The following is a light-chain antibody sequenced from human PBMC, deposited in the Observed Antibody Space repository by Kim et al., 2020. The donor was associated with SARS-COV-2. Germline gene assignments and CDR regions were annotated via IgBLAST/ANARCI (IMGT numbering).Light chain of an antibody. V-gene: IGLV7-46*01. CDR3: FLAYGGARI. CDR1: TGPVTNTHI. J-gene: IGLJ2*01. CDR2: DTH. Sequence: QAVVTQEPSLTVSPGGTVTLTCGSSTGPVTNTHIPYWLQQKPGQAPRTLIYDTHKKHSWTPARFSGSLLGGKAALTLSGAQPEDEADYFCFLAYGGARIFGGGTQLTVL.